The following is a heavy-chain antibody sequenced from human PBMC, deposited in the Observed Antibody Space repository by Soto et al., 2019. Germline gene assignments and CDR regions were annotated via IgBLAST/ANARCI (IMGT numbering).Heavy chain of an antibody. D-gene: IGHD3-3*01. Sequence: GGSLRLSCAASGFTFSTYGMHWVRQAPGKGLEWVAVISYDGGNKYYADSVKGRFTISRDNSKNTLYLQVNSLRPEDTAVYYCGKDYNNFWSGYYSVSDVWGQGTSVTVP. V-gene: IGHV3-30*18. J-gene: IGHJ6*02. CDR2: ISYDGGNK. CDR3: GKDYNNFWSGYYSVSDV. CDR1: GFTFSTYG.